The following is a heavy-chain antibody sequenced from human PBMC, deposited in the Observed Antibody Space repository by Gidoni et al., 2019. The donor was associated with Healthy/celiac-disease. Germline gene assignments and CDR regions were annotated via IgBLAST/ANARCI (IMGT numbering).Heavy chain of an antibody. CDR3: ARDRVRGRLDY. Sequence: QVQLVQSGAEVKKPGASVKVSCKASGYTLTSYYMHWVRQAPGQGREWMGIINPSGGSTSYAQKFQGRVTMTRYTSTSTVYMELSSLRSEDTAVYYCARDRVRGRLDYWGQGTLVTVSS. CDR2: INPSGGST. D-gene: IGHD1-26*01. V-gene: IGHV1-46*03. J-gene: IGHJ4*02. CDR1: GYTLTSYY.